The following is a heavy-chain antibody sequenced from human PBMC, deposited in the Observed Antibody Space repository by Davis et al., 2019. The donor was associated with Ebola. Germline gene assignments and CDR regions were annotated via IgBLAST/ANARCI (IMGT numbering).Heavy chain of an antibody. V-gene: IGHV1-69*06. CDR2: IIPSLGTA. J-gene: IGHJ6*02. CDR1: GFPFLRSS. Sequence: SSVKVSCKASGFPFLRSSLSWVRQAPGQGLEWMGGIIPSLGTANYAQKFQGRVTITAGKSTSTAYMELSSLRSEDTAVYYCARAATVWGQGTTVTVS. CDR3: ARAATV.